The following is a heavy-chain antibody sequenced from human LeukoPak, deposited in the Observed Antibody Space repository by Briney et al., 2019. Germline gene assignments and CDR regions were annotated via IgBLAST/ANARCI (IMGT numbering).Heavy chain of an antibody. D-gene: IGHD3-22*01. CDR1: GYTFTGYY. CDR2: INPNSGGT. CDR3: VRALSYYDSSGYYPY. V-gene: IGHV1-2*02. Sequence: ASVKVSCKASGYTFTGYYMHWVRQAPGQGLEWMGWINPNSGGTNYAQKFQGRVTMTRDTSISTAYMELSRLRSDDTAVYYCVRALSYYDSSGYYPYWGQGTLVTVSS. J-gene: IGHJ4*02.